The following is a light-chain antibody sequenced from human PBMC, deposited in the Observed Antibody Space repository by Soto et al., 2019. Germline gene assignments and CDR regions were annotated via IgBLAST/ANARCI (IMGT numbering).Light chain of an antibody. CDR3: QQYYSSPYT. V-gene: IGKV4-1*01. J-gene: IGKJ2*01. Sequence: DIVMTQSPDSLAVSLGERATINCKSSQSVLYSSNNKNYLAWYQQKPGQPPKLLIYWASTRESGVPDRFRGSGSGTDFTLTISSLQAEDVAVYYCQQYYSSPYTFGQGPKLEIK. CDR1: QSVLYSSNNKNY. CDR2: WAS.